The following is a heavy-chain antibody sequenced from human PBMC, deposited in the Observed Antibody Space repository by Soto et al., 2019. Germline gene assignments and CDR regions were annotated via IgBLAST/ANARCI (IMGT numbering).Heavy chain of an antibody. CDR1: GYTFTNYA. CDR2: INAGDGNT. J-gene: IGHJ3*02. V-gene: IGHV1-3*01. Sequence: QVQLVQSGAEVKKPGASVKVSCKTSGYTFTNYAIHWVRQAPGQRLEWMGWINAGDGNTKYSQKFQGRVTITRDTSASTAYMELSSLRSEDAAVYYCARSGSCTSTSCYGGFDIWGQGTMVIVSS. CDR3: ARSGSCTSTSCYGGFDI. D-gene: IGHD2-2*01.